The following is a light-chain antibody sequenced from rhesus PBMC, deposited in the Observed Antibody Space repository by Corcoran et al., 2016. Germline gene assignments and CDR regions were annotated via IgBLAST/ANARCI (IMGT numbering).Light chain of an antibody. Sequence: DIQMTQSPSSLSASVGDTVTITCQASQGISKYLAWYQQLPGKAPKLLSYDASTSQSGVPSRFSDSGSWTEYTFASSSLQPEDVATYYCQHGYGTPRTFGQGAKVEIK. CDR1: QGISKY. J-gene: IGKJ1*01. CDR3: QHGYGTPRT. V-gene: IGKV1-74*01. CDR2: DAS.